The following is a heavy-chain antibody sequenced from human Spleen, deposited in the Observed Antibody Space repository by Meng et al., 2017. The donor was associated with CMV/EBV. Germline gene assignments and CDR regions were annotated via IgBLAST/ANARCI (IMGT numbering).Heavy chain of an antibody. D-gene: IGHD3-10*01. V-gene: IGHV3-21*01. Sequence: GGSLRLSCAASGFTFNRYTMNWVRQAPGKGPEWVSSISSSSGKIYYADSVKGRFTVSRDNAKSSLFLQMRSLRAEDTAVYYCVRDNRGFGDSRMDVWGQGSTVTVSS. CDR3: VRDNRGFGDSRMDV. CDR1: GFTFNRYT. CDR2: ISSSSGKI. J-gene: IGHJ6*02.